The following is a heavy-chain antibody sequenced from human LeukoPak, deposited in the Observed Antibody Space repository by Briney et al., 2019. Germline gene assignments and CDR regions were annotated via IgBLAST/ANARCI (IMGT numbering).Heavy chain of an antibody. J-gene: IGHJ4*02. CDR1: GFTFSSYA. Sequence: GGSLRLSCAASGFTFSSYAMTWVRQAPGKGLEWVSAISGSDYSTYYADSVKGRFTISRDNSKNTLYLQMNSLRAEDTAVYYCAKVTTLTSYYIDYWGQGTLVTVSS. CDR3: AKVTTLTSYYIDY. D-gene: IGHD4-17*01. V-gene: IGHV3-23*01. CDR2: ISGSDYST.